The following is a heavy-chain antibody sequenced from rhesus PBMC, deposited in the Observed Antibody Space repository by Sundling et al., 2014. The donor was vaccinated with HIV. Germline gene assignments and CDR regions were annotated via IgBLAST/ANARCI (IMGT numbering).Heavy chain of an antibody. Sequence: QVKLQQWGEGLVKPSETLSLTCAVYGDSISGYYYWSWIRQPPGKGLEWIGYISGSSGDTDYNPSLKSRVTISKDTSKNQFSLKLSSVTAADTAVYYCARVPASYYFDYWGQGVLVTVSS. CDR1: GDSISGYYY. D-gene: IGHD1-1*01. CDR3: ARVPASYYFDY. V-gene: IGHV4-73*01. CDR2: ISGSSGDT. J-gene: IGHJ4*01.